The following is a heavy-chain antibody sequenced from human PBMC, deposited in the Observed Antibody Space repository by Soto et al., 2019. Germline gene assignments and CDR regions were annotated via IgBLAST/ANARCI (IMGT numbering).Heavy chain of an antibody. V-gene: IGHV3-11*01. Sequence: QVPLVESGGGLVKPGGSLRLSCAASGFTFSNYYMSWIRQAPGKGLEWVSYISSSGSTIYYADSVKGRFTISRDNAKNSLYLQMNSLRAEDTAVYYCARIRYYDSESSIHWFEPWGHRTRVTVSS. CDR1: GFTFSNYY. CDR2: ISSSGSTI. D-gene: IGHD3-10*01. J-gene: IGHJ5*02. CDR3: ARIRYYDSESSIHWFEP.